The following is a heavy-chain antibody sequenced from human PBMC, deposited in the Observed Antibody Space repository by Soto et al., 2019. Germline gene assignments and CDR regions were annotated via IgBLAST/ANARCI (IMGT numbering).Heavy chain of an antibody. CDR1: GGSVSSGSYY. Sequence: SETLSLTCTVSGGSVSSGSYYWSWIRQPPGKGLEWIGYIYYSGSTNYNPSLKSRVTISVDTSKNQFSLKLSSVTAADTAVYYCARDPLYYYDSSGRFDPWGQGTLVTVSS. CDR3: ARDPLYYYDSSGRFDP. V-gene: IGHV4-61*01. J-gene: IGHJ5*02. CDR2: IYYSGST. D-gene: IGHD3-22*01.